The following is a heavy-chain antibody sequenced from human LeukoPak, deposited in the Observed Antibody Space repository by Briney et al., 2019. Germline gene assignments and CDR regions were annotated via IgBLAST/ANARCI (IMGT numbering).Heavy chain of an antibody. V-gene: IGHV3-74*01. CDR3: ARGGIVGATTGY. CDR1: GFTFSSYW. Sequence: QTGGSLRLSCETAGFTFSSYWMHWVRQAPGKGLVWVSRINSDGSSTSYADSVKGRFTISRDNAKNTLYLQMNSLRAEDTAVYYCARGGIVGATTGYWGQGTLVTVSS. D-gene: IGHD1-26*01. CDR2: INSDGSST. J-gene: IGHJ4*02.